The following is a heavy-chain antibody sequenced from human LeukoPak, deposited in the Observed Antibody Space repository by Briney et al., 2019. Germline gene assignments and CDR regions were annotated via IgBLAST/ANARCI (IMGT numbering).Heavy chain of an antibody. CDR2: INPSGGST. D-gene: IGHD6-19*01. CDR1: GYTFTSYY. J-gene: IGHJ4*02. Sequence: ASVKVSCKASGYTFTSYYIHWVRQAPGQGLEWMGIINPSGGSTTYAQKFQGRVTMTRDMSTSTAYMELRSLRSDDTAVYYCSMAGVGFDYWGQGTLVTVSS. V-gene: IGHV1-46*01. CDR3: SMAGVGFDY.